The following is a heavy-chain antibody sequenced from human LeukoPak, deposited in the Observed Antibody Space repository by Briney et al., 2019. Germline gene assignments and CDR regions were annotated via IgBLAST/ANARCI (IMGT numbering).Heavy chain of an antibody. CDR3: AREPTGTHAFDI. V-gene: IGHV3-11*01. J-gene: IGHJ3*02. CDR2: ISVSGGTI. D-gene: IGHD1-1*01. Sequence: GGSLRLSCAASGFTVSSNYMSWIRQAPGKGLEWVSYISVSGGTIYYADSVKGRFTISRDNAKNSLYLQMNSLRAEDTAVYYCAREPTGTHAFDIWGQGTMVTVSS. CDR1: GFTVSSNY.